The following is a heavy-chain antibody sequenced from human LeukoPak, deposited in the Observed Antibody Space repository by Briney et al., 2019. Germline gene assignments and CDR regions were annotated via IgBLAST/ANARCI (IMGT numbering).Heavy chain of an antibody. J-gene: IGHJ6*02. D-gene: IGHD4-17*01. CDR3: ARSSISVTTYYYYGMDV. Sequence: SETLSLTCTVSGGSISSYYWSWIRQPPGKGLEWIGYIYYSGSTNYNPSLKSRVTISVDTSKNQFSLKLSSVTAADTAVYHCARSSISVTTYYYYGMDVWGQGTTVTVSS. CDR2: IYYSGST. V-gene: IGHV4-59*01. CDR1: GGSISSYY.